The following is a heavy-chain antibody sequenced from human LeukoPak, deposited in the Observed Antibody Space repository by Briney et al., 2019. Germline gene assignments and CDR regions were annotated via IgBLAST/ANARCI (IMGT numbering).Heavy chain of an antibody. CDR3: ARDRTGVAFDI. D-gene: IGHD3-10*01. CDR1: GGTFSSYA. V-gene: IGHV1-69*04. J-gene: IGHJ3*02. Sequence: ASVTLSCTASGGTFSSYAISWVRQAPGQGLEWMGRIVPIVGIPNYAQKFQGRVTITADKSTSTAYMELSSLRSDDTAVYYCARDRTGVAFDIWGQGTMVTVSS. CDR2: IVPIVGIP.